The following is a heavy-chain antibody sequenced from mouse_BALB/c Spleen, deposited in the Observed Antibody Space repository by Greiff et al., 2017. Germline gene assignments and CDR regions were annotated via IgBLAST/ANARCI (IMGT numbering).Heavy chain of an antibody. CDR2: ILPGHCST. D-gene: IGHD4-1*01. Sequence: QVQLQQSGAELMKPGASVKISCKATGYTFSSYWIEWVKQRPGHGLEWIGEILPGHCSTNYNEKFKGKATFSADTSSTTAYMQLSSLTSEDSAVYYFARAWDEGFAYWGQGTLVTVSA. CDR3: ARAWDEGFAY. V-gene: IGHV1-9*01. CDR1: GYTFSSYW. J-gene: IGHJ3*01.